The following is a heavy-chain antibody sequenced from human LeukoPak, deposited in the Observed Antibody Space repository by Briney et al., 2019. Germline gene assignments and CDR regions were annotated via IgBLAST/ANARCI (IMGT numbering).Heavy chain of an antibody. Sequence: ASVKVSCKASGYTFTGHYMHWVRQAPGQGLEWIGWINPNSGGTKYAQKFQGKVTMTRDTSISTAHMDLSRVRCDDTTLYCIAREDRSWFLRGGGAFDIWGQGTMVTVSS. CDR2: INPNSGGT. J-gene: IGHJ3*02. V-gene: IGHV1-2*02. CDR1: GYTFTGHY. CDR3: AREDRSWFLRGGGAFDI. D-gene: IGHD3-22*01.